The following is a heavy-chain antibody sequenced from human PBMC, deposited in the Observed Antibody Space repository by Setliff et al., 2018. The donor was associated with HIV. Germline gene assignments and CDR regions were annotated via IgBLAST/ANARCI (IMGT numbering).Heavy chain of an antibody. V-gene: IGHV1-69*10. CDR3: ARGPEEGDCSGGSCYGNFDP. D-gene: IGHD2-15*01. J-gene: IGHJ5*02. CDR2: IIPILGVA. CDR1: GGTFNTHV. Sequence: SVKVSCKASGGTFNTHVISWLRQAPGQGLEWMGGIIPILGVANYAQKFQGRLTITADKSTNTAYMELSSLKSDDTAVYYCARGPEEGDCSGGSCYGNFDPWGQGTLVTVS.